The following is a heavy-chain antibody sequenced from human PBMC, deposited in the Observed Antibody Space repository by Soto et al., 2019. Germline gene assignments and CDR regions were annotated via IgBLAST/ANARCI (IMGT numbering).Heavy chain of an antibody. Sequence: ASVKVSCKAAGYTFTSYAMHWVRQAPGQRLEWMGWINAGNGNTKYSQKFQGRVTITRDTSASTAYMELSSLRSEDTAVYYCARGAGGYYYLDVRRKRTTVPVSS. CDR1: GYTFTSYA. CDR3: ARGAGGYYYLDV. J-gene: IGHJ6*03. V-gene: IGHV1-3*01. CDR2: INAGNGNT. D-gene: IGHD3-10*01.